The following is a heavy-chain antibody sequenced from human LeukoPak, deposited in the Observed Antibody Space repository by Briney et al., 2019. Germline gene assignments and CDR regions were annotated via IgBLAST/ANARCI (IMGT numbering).Heavy chain of an antibody. CDR3: ATDYGMDV. CDR2: ISYDGSNK. CDR1: GFTFSTYA. V-gene: IGHV3-30-3*01. Sequence: PGRSLRLSCAASGFTFSTYAMHWVRQAPGKGLEWVAVISYDGSNKYHADSVKGRFTISRDNAKKSLYLQMNSLRAEDTAVYYCATDYGMDVWGQGTTVTVSS. J-gene: IGHJ6*02.